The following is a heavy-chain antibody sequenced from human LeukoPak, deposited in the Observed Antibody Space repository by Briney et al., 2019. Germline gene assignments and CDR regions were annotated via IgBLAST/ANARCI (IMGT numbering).Heavy chain of an antibody. CDR1: GGSFSGYY. Sequence: SETLSLTCAVYGGSFSGYYWSWIRQPPGKGLEWIGEINHSGSTNYNPSLKSRVTISVDTSKNQFSLKLSSVTAADTAVYYCASGRSSWYYYFDYWGQGTLVTVSS. V-gene: IGHV4-34*01. D-gene: IGHD6-13*01. CDR3: ASGRSSWYYYFDY. J-gene: IGHJ4*02. CDR2: INHSGST.